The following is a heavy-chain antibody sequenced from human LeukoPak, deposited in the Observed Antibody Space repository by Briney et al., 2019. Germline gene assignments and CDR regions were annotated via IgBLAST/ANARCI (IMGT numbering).Heavy chain of an antibody. CDR2: IIPIFGTA. D-gene: IGHD6-13*01. V-gene: IGHV1-69*13. CDR1: GGTFSSYA. J-gene: IGHJ5*02. CDR3: ARDIATTGALNWFDP. Sequence: ASVKVSCKASGGTFSSYAISWVRQAPGQGLEWMGGIIPIFGTANYAQKFQGRVTITADESTSTAYMGLSSLRSEDTAVYYCARDIATTGALNWFDPWGQGTLVTVSS.